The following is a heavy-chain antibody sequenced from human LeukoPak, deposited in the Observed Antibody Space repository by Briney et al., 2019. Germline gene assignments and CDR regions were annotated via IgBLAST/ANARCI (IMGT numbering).Heavy chain of an antibody. Sequence: GGSLRLSCAASGFTFSSYDMLWVRQPTGKGLEWVSLIGTTGDTFYPDSVKGRFTISRENAKNSLYLQINSLRAGDTAIYYCARGRGYYFDYWGQGTLVTVSS. J-gene: IGHJ4*02. V-gene: IGHV3-13*01. D-gene: IGHD1-26*01. CDR1: GFTFSSYD. CDR2: IGTTGDT. CDR3: ARGRGYYFDY.